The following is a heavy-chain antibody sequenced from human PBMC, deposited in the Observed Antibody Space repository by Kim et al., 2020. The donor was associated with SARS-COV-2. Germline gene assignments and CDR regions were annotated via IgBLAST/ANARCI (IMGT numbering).Heavy chain of an antibody. J-gene: IGHJ3*02. D-gene: IGHD5-18*01. V-gene: IGHV1-2*02. Sequence: ARKFKGGVTMTRDTSISTAYMELSRLRSDDTAVYYCARTRRGYSYGFDIWGQGTMVTVSS. CDR3: ARTRRGYSYGFDI.